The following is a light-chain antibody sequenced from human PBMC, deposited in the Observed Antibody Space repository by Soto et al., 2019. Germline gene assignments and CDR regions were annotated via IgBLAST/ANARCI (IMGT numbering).Light chain of an antibody. CDR1: QTIYSN. CDR3: LQYITASPWT. Sequence: IVMTQSPSTLSVSPGERATLSCRAGQTIYSNVAWYQQRPGQAPRLLIYRASTRATGVPARFSGSGSGTEFTLTISGLQSEDFATYYCLQYITASPWTFGQGTKVDIK. V-gene: IGKV3-15*01. J-gene: IGKJ1*01. CDR2: RAS.